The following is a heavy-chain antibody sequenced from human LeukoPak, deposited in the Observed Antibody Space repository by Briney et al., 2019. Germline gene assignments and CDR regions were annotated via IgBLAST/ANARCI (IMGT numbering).Heavy chain of an antibody. J-gene: IGHJ6*02. CDR2: ISSSSSYI. Sequence: SGGSLRLSCTASGFTFGDYAMNWVRQAPGKGLEWVSSISSSSSYIYYADSVKGRFTISRDNAKNSLYLQMNSLRAEDTAVYYCARDWDSGSYSYYYGMDVWGQGTTVTVSS. CDR3: ARDWDSGSYSYYYGMDV. CDR1: GFTFGDYA. V-gene: IGHV3-21*01. D-gene: IGHD1-26*01.